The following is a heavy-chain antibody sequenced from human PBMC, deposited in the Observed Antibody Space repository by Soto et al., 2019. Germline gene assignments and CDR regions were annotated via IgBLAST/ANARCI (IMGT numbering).Heavy chain of an antibody. V-gene: IGHV6-1*01. Sequence: SQTLSLTCAISGDSVSSNSAAWNWIRQSPSRGLEWLGRTYYRSKWYNDYAVSVKSRITINPDTSKNQFSLKLSSVTAADTAVYYCASLDVDPGTLDYWGQGTLVTVSS. D-gene: IGHD3-10*01. CDR2: TYYRSKWYN. J-gene: IGHJ4*02. CDR3: ASLDVDPGTLDY. CDR1: GDSVSSNSAA.